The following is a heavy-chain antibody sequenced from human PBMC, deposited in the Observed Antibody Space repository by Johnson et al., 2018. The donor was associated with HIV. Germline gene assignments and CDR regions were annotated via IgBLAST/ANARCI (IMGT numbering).Heavy chain of an antibody. D-gene: IGHD5-24*01. Sequence: VQLVESGGGVVQPGRSLRLSCAASGFTFNSYGMHWVRQAPGKGLEWVAVISYDGSNKYYADSVKGRFTISRDNSKNTLYLRMNSLRAEDTAVSLCAKERGKRWLHPRDAFDIWGQGTMVTVSS. V-gene: IGHV3-30*18. CDR1: GFTFNSYG. J-gene: IGHJ3*02. CDR3: AKERGKRWLHPRDAFDI. CDR2: ISYDGSNK.